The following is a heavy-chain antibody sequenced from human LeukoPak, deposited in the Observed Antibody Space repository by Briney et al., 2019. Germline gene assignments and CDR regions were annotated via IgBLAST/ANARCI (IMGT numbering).Heavy chain of an antibody. CDR1: GGTFSSYA. CDR3: ARESRYCIGDSCYPNALDV. CDR2: IIPIFATT. V-gene: IGHV1-69*05. J-gene: IGHJ3*01. Sequence: ASVKVSCKASGGTFSSYAINWVRQAPGQGLEWMGRIIPIFATTNYAQKFQARVTITTDESTNTAYMELSSLRSEDTAMYYCARESRYCIGDSCYPNALDVWGQGTMVTISS. D-gene: IGHD2-15*01.